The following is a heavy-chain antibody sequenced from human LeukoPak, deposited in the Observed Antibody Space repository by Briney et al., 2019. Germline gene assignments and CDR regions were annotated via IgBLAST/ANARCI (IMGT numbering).Heavy chain of an antibody. Sequence: SETLSLTCTVSGYSISSGYYWGWIRQPPGKGLEWIGSIYHSGSTYYNPSLKSRVTISVDTSKNQFSLKLSSVTAADTAVYYCARRITMIVGYRPEANWFDPWGQGTLVTVSS. D-gene: IGHD3-22*01. J-gene: IGHJ5*02. V-gene: IGHV4-38-2*02. CDR1: GYSISSGYY. CDR2: IYHSGST. CDR3: ARRITMIVGYRPEANWFDP.